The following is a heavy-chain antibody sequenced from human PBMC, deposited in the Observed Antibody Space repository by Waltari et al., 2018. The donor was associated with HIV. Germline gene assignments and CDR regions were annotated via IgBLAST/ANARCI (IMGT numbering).Heavy chain of an antibody. CDR1: GFTFSSFS. CDR3: ARDGWLRSAYGMDV. J-gene: IGHJ6*02. CDR2: ISGSMSTI. Sequence: EVQLVESGGGLVQPGGSLRLSCATSGFTFSSFSMNWVRQAPGKGLEFISYISGSMSTIYYADSVKGRFTISRDNARNSLYLQMNSLRAEDTAVYYCARDGWLRSAYGMDVWGQGTTVTVS. D-gene: IGHD5-12*01. V-gene: IGHV3-48*01.